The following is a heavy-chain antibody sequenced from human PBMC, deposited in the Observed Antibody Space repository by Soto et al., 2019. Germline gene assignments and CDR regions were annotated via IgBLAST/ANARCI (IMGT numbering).Heavy chain of an antibody. D-gene: IGHD3-22*01. CDR3: ARGGRDGSGYYGRSYWYFER. CDR2: VYHSGSN. V-gene: IGHV4-30-2*01. J-gene: IGHJ2*01. CDR1: GVSISSCGYS. Sequence: QLQLQESGSGLVKPSQTLSLTCAVSGVSISSCGYSWSWIRQPPGKGREWSGYVYHSGSNYYNPSLRSRVNITVDRAKNQFSLKLSSVTAADTAVYDCARGGRDGSGYYGRSYWYFERWGRGTLVTVAS.